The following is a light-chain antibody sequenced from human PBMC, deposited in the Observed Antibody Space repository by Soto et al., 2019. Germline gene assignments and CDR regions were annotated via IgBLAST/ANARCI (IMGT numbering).Light chain of an antibody. CDR2: GAS. CDR1: QSLSSTY. V-gene: IGKV3-20*01. Sequence: EIVLTQSPGTLSLSPGERATLSCRASQSLSSTYLAWYQQKPGQAPRLLIYGASSRATGIPDRFSGSGSGPYFTLTISRLEPEDFAVYYCQQDGSSPPYSFGRGTKLEIK. CDR3: QQDGSSPPYS. J-gene: IGKJ2*01.